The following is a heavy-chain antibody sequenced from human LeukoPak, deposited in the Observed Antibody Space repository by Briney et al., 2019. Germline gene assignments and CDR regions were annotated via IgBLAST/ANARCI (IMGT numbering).Heavy chain of an antibody. CDR2: IYYSGST. CDR1: GGSISSSSYY. J-gene: IGHJ4*02. D-gene: IGHD1-26*01. Sequence: SETLSLTCTVSGGSISSSSYYWSWIRQPPGKGLEWIGYIYYSGSTNYNPSLKSRVTISVDTSKNQFSLKLSSVTAADTAVYYCARRATTGFSFDYWGQGTLVTVSS. V-gene: IGHV4-61*05. CDR3: ARRATTGFSFDY.